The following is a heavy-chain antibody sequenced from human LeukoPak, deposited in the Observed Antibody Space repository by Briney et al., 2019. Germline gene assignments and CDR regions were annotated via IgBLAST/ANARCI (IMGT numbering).Heavy chain of an antibody. Sequence: GGSLRLSCAASGFTFRTYGMHWVRQAPGKGLEWVTFIRYDGSDKYYADSVKGRFTISRDNSKNTLFLQMNSLRVEDAAVYYCAKRADYYDSSRALYDAFDLWGQGTMVTVSS. CDR2: IRYDGSDK. CDR3: AKRADYYDSSRALYDAFDL. D-gene: IGHD3-16*01. V-gene: IGHV3-30*02. CDR1: GFTFRTYG. J-gene: IGHJ3*01.